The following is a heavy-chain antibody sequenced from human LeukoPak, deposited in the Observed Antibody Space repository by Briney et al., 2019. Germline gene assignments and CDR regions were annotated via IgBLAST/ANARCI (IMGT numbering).Heavy chain of an antibody. Sequence: GGSLRLSCAASGFTFSSYSMNWVRQAPGKGLEWVSYISSSSSTIYYADSVKGRFTISRDNAKNSLYLQMNSLRAEDTAVYYCTIFGDRLPDYWGQGTLVTVSS. CDR3: TIFGDRLPDY. D-gene: IGHD3-3*01. V-gene: IGHV3-48*01. CDR1: GFTFSSYS. J-gene: IGHJ4*02. CDR2: ISSSSSTI.